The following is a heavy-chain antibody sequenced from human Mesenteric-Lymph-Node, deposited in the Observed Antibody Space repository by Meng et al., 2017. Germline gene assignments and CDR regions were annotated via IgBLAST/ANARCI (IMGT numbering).Heavy chain of an antibody. Sequence: GESLKISCAASGFTFDDYGMSWVRQAPGKGLEWVSGINWNGGSTGYADSVKGRFTISRDNAKNSLYLQMNSLRAEDTALYYCARLRSIVGATTYFDCWGQGTLVTVSS. J-gene: IGHJ4*02. CDR1: GFTFDDYG. D-gene: IGHD1-26*01. V-gene: IGHV3-20*04. CDR2: INWNGGST. CDR3: ARLRSIVGATTYFDC.